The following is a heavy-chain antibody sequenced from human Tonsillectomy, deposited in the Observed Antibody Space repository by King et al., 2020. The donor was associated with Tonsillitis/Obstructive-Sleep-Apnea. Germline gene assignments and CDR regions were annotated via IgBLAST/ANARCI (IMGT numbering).Heavy chain of an antibody. CDR1: GFTFSDYY. CDR2: ISSSSSYT. J-gene: IGHJ4*02. Sequence: VQLVESGGVLVKPGGSLRLSCAASGFTFSDYYMSWIRQAPGKGLEWVSYISSSSSYTNYADSVKGRFTISRDNAKNPLYLQMNSLRAEDTAVYYCARDQDSGYGKFDYWGQGTLVTVSS. CDR3: ARDQDSGYGKFDY. V-gene: IGHV3-11*06. D-gene: IGHD5-12*01.